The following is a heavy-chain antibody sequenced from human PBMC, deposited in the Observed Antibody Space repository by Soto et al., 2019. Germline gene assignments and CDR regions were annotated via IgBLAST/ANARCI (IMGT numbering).Heavy chain of an antibody. D-gene: IGHD4-17*01. J-gene: IGHJ4*02. V-gene: IGHV1-69*13. CDR2: IIPIFGTA. CDR1: RGTFSSYA. Sequence: EASVKVSCKASRGTFSSYAISWVRQAPGQGLEWMGGIIPIFGTANYAQKFQGRVTITADESTSTAYMELSSLRSEDSAVYYCARERDYEGYYFDSWGQGTLVTVSS. CDR3: ARERDYEGYYFDS.